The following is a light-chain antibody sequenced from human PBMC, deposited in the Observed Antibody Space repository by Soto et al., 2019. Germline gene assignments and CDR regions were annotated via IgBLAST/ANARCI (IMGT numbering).Light chain of an antibody. Sequence: ESVLTQSPGTLSLSPGESATLSCRASQSVSSTYLAWYQQKPGQAPRLLIYDLSRRTTGIPDRFSASGSGTDFTLTISRLEPEDFAVYYCQQYGSSPRTFGQGTKLEI. V-gene: IGKV3-20*01. CDR2: DLS. CDR1: QSVSSTY. CDR3: QQYGSSPRT. J-gene: IGKJ2*02.